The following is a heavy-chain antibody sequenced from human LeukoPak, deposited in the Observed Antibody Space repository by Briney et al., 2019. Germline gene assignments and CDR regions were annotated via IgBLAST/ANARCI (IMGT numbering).Heavy chain of an antibody. CDR1: GLTFDDYA. J-gene: IGHJ4*02. D-gene: IGHD4-11*01. V-gene: IGHV3-43*02. CDR2: ISVDGGST. Sequence: GGSLRLSCAASGLTFDDYAMHWVRQAPGKGLEWVSLISVDGGSTYYADSVKGRFTISRGNSKNSLFLQMNSLRTEDTALYYCAKAVTTLSPYFDYWGQGTLVTVSS. CDR3: AKAVTTLSPYFDY.